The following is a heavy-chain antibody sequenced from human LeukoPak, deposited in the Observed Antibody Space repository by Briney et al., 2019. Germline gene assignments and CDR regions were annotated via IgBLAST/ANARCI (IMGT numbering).Heavy chain of an antibody. V-gene: IGHV4-39*07. Sequence: SETLSLTCTVSGGSISSSSYYWGWIRQPPGKGLEWIGSIYYSGSTYYNPSLKSRVTISVDTSKNQFSLKLSSVTAADTAVYYCARDMYYYDGSGIDWGQGTLVTVSS. CDR3: ARDMYYYDGSGID. CDR1: GGSISSSSYY. D-gene: IGHD3-22*01. CDR2: IYYSGST. J-gene: IGHJ4*02.